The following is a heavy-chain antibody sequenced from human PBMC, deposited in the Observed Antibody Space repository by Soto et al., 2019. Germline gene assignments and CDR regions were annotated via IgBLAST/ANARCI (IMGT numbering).Heavy chain of an antibody. CDR2: ISYDRSNK. D-gene: IGHD3-9*01. J-gene: IGHJ3*02. CDR1: GFTFSSYG. Sequence: QVQLVESGGGVVQPGRSLRLSCAASGFTFSSYGMHWVRQAPGKGLEWVAVISYDRSNKYYADSVKGRFTISRDKSKNTRTLRRNSRRAEATAGYYGAKDNGARDVDEVGGAFDIWGQGTMVTVSS. V-gene: IGHV3-30*18. CDR3: AKDNGARDVDEVGGAFDI.